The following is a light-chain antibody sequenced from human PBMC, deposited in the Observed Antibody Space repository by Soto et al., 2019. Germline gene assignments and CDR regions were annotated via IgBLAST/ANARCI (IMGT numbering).Light chain of an antibody. CDR2: EGS. CDR1: SSDVGSYKF. CDR3: CSYAGGSNV. V-gene: IGLV2-23*03. Sequence: QSVLTQPASVSESPGQSITISCTGTSSDVGSYKFVSWYQQHPGTAPKLMIYEGSKRPSGVSDRFSGSKSGNTASLTISGLQADDEDDYFCCSYAGGSNVFGTGTKVTVL. J-gene: IGLJ1*01.